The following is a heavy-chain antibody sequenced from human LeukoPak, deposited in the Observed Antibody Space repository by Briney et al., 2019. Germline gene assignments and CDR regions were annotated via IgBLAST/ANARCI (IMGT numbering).Heavy chain of an antibody. CDR1: GFVFSASY. CDR3: VRGGTYWTVS. V-gene: IGHV3-7*01. CDR2: IKPDGSER. Sequence: GGSLRLTCAASGFVFSASYMSWVRKAPGKGLEWVATIKPDGSERYHVDSVSGRFTISRDNTNDSLFLQMNSLRVDDTAVYYCVRGGTYWTVSWGQGTLVNVS. J-gene: IGHJ5*01.